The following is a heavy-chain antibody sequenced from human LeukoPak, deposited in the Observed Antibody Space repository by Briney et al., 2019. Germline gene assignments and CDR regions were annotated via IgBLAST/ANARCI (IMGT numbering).Heavy chain of an antibody. CDR1: GGSISSSSYY. D-gene: IGHD2-21*02. J-gene: IGHJ1*01. V-gene: IGHV4-39*07. Sequence: PSETLSLTCTVSGGSISSSSYYWGWIRQPPGKGLEWIGSIYYSGSTYYNPSLKSRVTISVDTSKNQFSLKLSSVTAADTAVYYCARAQNPTTCGGDCYLEGAEYFQHWGQGTLVTVSS. CDR2: IYYSGST. CDR3: ARAQNPTTCGGDCYLEGAEYFQH.